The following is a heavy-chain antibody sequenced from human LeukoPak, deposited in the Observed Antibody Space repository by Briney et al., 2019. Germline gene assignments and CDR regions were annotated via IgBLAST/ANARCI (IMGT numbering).Heavy chain of an antibody. CDR3: ARLPNDILTLDPPYFDY. J-gene: IGHJ4*02. Sequence: GESLKISCKGSGYSFTSYWIGWVRQMPGKGLEWMGIIYPGDSDTRYSPSFQGQVTISADKSISTAYLQWSSLKASDTAMYYCARLPNDILTLDPPYFDYWGQGTLVTVSS. D-gene: IGHD3-9*01. V-gene: IGHV5-51*01. CDR2: IYPGDSDT. CDR1: GYSFTSYW.